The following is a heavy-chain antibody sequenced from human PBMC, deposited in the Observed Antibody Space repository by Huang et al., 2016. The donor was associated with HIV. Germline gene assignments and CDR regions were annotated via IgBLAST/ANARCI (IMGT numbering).Heavy chain of an antibody. V-gene: IGHV1-69*13. CDR2: FMPVFDSP. J-gene: IGHJ4*02. CDR1: GGPFRSYS. CDR3: ARGSLEYSVSSSLDY. Sequence: QVQLLQSGAEVKKPGSSVKVSCKASGGPFRSYSIAWVRPAPGQGLEWMASFMPVFDSPNYEQKLQGRVRVTADESTSTVYMELRDLRPDDTAVYFCARGSLEYSVSSSLDYWGQGTHVTVS. D-gene: IGHD4-4*01.